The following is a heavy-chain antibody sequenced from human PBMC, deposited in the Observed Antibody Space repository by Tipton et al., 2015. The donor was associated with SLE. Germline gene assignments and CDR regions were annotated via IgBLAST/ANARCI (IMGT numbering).Heavy chain of an antibody. J-gene: IGHJ5*02. CDR2: TYYSGSP. D-gene: IGHD3-22*01. CDR1: GGSISSGGYY. V-gene: IGHV4-31*03. Sequence: TLSLTCNVSGGSISSGGYYWSWIRQHPGKGLEWIGSTYYSGSPYYNPSLKSRVTISLDMSKNQFSLRLSSVTAADTAVYYCPIYYHDSTGLHWFDPWGQGTLVTVSS. CDR3: PIYYHDSTGLHWFDP.